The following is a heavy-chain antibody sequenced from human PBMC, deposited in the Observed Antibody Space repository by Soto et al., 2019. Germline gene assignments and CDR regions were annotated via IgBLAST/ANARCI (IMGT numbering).Heavy chain of an antibody. CDR3: AITHLRFGEHHY. CDR2: MNPNSGNT. CDR1: GYTFTSYD. V-gene: IGHV1-8*01. J-gene: IGHJ4*02. Sequence: QVQLVQSGAEVKKPGASVKVSCKASGYTFTSYDINWVRQATGQELEWMGWMNPNSGNTGYAQKFQGRVTMTRNTSISTAYMKLSSLRSEDTAVYYCAITHLRFGEHHYWGQGTLVTVSS. D-gene: IGHD3-10*01.